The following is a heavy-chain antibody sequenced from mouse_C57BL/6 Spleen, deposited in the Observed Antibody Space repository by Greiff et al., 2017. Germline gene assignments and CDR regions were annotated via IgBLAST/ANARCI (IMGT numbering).Heavy chain of an antibody. D-gene: IGHD2-3*01. CDR2: IHPSDSDT. V-gene: IGHV1-74*01. CDR3: AIIDGYYAMDY. J-gene: IGHJ4*01. CDR1: GYTFTSYW. Sequence: QVQLKQPGAELVKPGASVKVSCKASGYTFTSYWMHWVKQRPGQGLEWIGRIHPSDSDTNYNQKFKGKATLTVDKSSSTAYMQLSSLTSEDSAVYYCAIIDGYYAMDYWGQGTSVTVSS.